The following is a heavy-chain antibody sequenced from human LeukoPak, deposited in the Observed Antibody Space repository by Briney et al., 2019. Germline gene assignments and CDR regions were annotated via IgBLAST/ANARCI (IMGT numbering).Heavy chain of an antibody. CDR3: ASPRIGYCSSTSCYKRLSMDV. CDR2: INHSGST. Sequence: PSETLSLTCAVYGGSFSGYYWSWIRQPPGKGLEWIGEINHSGSTNYNPSLKSRVTISVDTSKNQFSLKLSSVTAADTAVYYCASPRIGYCSSTSCYKRLSMDVWGKGTTVTVSS. CDR1: GGSFSGYY. D-gene: IGHD2-2*02. V-gene: IGHV4-34*01. J-gene: IGHJ6*03.